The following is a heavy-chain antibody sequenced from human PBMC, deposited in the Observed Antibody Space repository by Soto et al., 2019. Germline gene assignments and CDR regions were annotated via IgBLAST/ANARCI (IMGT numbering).Heavy chain of an antibody. Sequence: EVQLVESGGGLVQPGGSLRLSCVVSGFTFSSYWMHWVRQAPGQGLVWVSRINSDGSSTSYADSVKGRFTISRDNAKNTLYLQMNSLRAEDTAVYYCGRDSAIAYSGFDPWGQGTLVTVSS. D-gene: IGHD2-2*02. V-gene: IGHV3-74*01. CDR2: INSDGSST. J-gene: IGHJ5*02. CDR3: GRDSAIAYSGFDP. CDR1: GFTFSSYW.